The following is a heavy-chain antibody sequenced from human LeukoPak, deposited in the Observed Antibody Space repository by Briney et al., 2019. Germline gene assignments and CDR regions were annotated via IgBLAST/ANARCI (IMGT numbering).Heavy chain of an antibody. CDR1: GGSISSYY. CDR3: ARGRLAVAGQSVWFDP. Sequence: SETLSLTCTVSGGSISSYYWSWLRQPPGKGLEWIGYIYYSGSTNYNPSLKRRVTISVDTYKNQFSLKLSSVTAADTAVYYCARGRLAVAGQSVWFDPWGQGTLVTVSS. V-gene: IGHV4-59*01. D-gene: IGHD6-19*01. CDR2: IYYSGST. J-gene: IGHJ5*02.